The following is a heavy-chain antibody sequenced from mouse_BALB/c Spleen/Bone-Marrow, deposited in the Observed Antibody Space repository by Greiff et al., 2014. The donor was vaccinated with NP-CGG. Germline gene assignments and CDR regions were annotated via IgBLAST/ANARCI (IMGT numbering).Heavy chain of an antibody. CDR2: IDPANGNT. CDR1: GFNIKDTY. D-gene: IGHD1-1*01. CDR3: AIYYYGSSGFAY. Sequence: VQLQQSGAELVKPGASVKLSCTASGFNIKDTYMHWGEQRPEKGLEWVGRIDPANGNTKYDPKFQGKATITADTSSNTAYLQLSSLTSEDTAVYYCAIYYYGSSGFAYWGQGTLVTVSA. J-gene: IGHJ3*01. V-gene: IGHV14-3*02.